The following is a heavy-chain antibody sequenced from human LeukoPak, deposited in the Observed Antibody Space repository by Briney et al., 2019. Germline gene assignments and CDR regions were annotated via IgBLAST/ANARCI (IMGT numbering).Heavy chain of an antibody. J-gene: IGHJ4*02. CDR3: ARGVSHRNFDWLFY. D-gene: IGHD3-9*01. CDR1: GGSFRGYY. Sequence: SETLSLTCAVYGGSFRGYYWSWIRQPPGKGLEWIGEINDSGSTHYNTSLNSRVTISVDTSKNQVYLKLSSVAAADTAIYYCARGVSHRNFDWLFYWGQGTLVTVSS. CDR2: INDSGST. V-gene: IGHV4-34*01.